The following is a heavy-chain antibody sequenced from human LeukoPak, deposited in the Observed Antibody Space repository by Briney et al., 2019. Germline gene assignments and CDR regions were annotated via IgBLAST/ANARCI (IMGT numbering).Heavy chain of an antibody. J-gene: IGHJ5*02. CDR1: RYSFSSNI. D-gene: IGHD1-26*01. V-gene: IGHV1-18*01. CDR2: ISAYNGNT. Sequence: ASVNVSCKASRYSFSSNIISWMRQAAGHGLEWMGWISAYNGNTKYAQKLQGRVTMTPDTSTNTAYMELRSLRSDDTAVYYCARDFGGSYTGGGWFDPWGQGTLVTVSS. CDR3: ARDFGGSYTGGGWFDP.